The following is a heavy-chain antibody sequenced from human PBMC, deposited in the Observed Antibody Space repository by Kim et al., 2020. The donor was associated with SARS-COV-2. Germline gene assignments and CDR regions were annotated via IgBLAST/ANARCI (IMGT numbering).Heavy chain of an antibody. CDR3: ARDTEYSYGSFDY. J-gene: IGHJ4*02. Sequence: AQKFQGRVTITADESTSTAYMELSSLRSEDTAVYYCARDTEYSYGSFDYWGQGTLVTVSS. V-gene: IGHV1-69*01. D-gene: IGHD5-18*01.